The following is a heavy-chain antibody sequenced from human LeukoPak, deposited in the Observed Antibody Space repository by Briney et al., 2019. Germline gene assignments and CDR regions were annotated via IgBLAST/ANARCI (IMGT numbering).Heavy chain of an antibody. CDR3: ARIRIRYGGYRRESYYYYGMDV. J-gene: IGHJ6*02. CDR2: ISYDGSNK. D-gene: IGHD5-12*01. Sequence: HPGGSLRLSCAASGFTFSSYGMHWVRQAPGKGLEWVAVISYDGSNKYYADSVKGRFTISRDNSKNTLYLQMNSLRAEDTAVYYCARIRIRYGGYRRESYYYYGMDVWGQGTTVTVSS. CDR1: GFTFSSYG. V-gene: IGHV3-30*03.